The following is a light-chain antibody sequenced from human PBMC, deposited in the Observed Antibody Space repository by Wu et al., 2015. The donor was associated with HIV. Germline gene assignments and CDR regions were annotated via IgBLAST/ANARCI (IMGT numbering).Light chain of an antibody. J-gene: IGKJ5*01. Sequence: EIVLTQSPGTLSLSPGERATLACRASQNIGSNHLAWYLQKPGQAPRLLLFGASSRATGIPDRFSGGGSGTDFTLTISRLEPEDFAVYYCQQYGSSPITFGQGTRLEIK. CDR1: QNIGSNH. CDR2: GAS. V-gene: IGKV3-20*01. CDR3: QQYGSSPIT.